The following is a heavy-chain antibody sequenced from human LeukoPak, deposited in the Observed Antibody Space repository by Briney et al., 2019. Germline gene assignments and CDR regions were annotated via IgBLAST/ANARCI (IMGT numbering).Heavy chain of an antibody. V-gene: IGHV1-69*05. Sequence: ASVKVSCKASGGTFSSYAISWVRQAPGQGLEWMGGIIPIFGTANYAQKFQGRVTITTDESTSTAYMELSSLRSEGTAVYYCARGSTGTTFSFDYWGQGTLVTVSS. CDR1: GGTFSSYA. D-gene: IGHD1-7*01. CDR2: IIPIFGTA. CDR3: ARGSTGTTFSFDY. J-gene: IGHJ4*02.